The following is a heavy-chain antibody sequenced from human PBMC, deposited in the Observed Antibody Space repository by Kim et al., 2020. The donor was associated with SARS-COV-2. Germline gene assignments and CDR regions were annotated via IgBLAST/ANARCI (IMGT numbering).Heavy chain of an antibody. V-gene: IGHV3-53*01. J-gene: IGHJ6*02. CDR2: T. Sequence: TYTEDSVKRRLPISRDKSKNTLYLQMNSLRAEDTAVYYCARDLVAYGMDVWGQGTTVTVSS. CDR3: ARDLVAYGMDV. D-gene: IGHD5-12*01.